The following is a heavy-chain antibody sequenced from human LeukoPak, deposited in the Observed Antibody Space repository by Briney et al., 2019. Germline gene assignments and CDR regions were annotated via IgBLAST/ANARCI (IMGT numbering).Heavy chain of an antibody. CDR1: GFTFSSHW. CDR3: ADGVCHFAY. Sequence: GGPLRLSCAASGFTFSSHWMSWVRQAPGKGLEWVANIKEDGSEIYYVDSVKGRFTISRDNAKNSLYLQMNSLRVEDTAIYYCADGVCHFAYWGQGTLVTVSS. D-gene: IGHD3-3*01. V-gene: IGHV3-7*01. CDR2: IKEDGSEI. J-gene: IGHJ4*02.